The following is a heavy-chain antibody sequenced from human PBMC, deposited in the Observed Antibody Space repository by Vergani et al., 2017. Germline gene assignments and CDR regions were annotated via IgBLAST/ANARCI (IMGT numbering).Heavy chain of an antibody. CDR3: ARTESFILRYFHWAL. CDR1: GGSITSSSYY. V-gene: IGHV4-39*01. Sequence: QLHLQESGPGLVKPSETLSLTCTVSGGSITSSSYYWGWIRQPPGMGLEWIGTIYHSGGAYYNPSLKGRVTISVDPSKNQFSLEVTSVTAADTAMYFCARTESFILRYFHWALWGQGTLVTVSS. CDR2: IYHSGGA. J-gene: IGHJ4*02. D-gene: IGHD3-9*01.